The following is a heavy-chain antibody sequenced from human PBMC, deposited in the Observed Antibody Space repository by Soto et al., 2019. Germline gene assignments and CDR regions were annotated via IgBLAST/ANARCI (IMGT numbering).Heavy chain of an antibody. Sequence: SETLSLTCTVSGCSISSGDYYWSWIRQPPGKGLEWIGYIYYSGSTYYNPSLKSRVTISVDKSKNQFSLKLMSLSAADTAVYYCGRLEGLATISYYFDYWGQGALVTSPQ. CDR1: GCSISSGDYY. J-gene: IGHJ4*02. CDR2: IYYSGST. D-gene: IGHD3-9*01. CDR3: GRLEGLATISYYFDY. V-gene: IGHV4-30-4*01.